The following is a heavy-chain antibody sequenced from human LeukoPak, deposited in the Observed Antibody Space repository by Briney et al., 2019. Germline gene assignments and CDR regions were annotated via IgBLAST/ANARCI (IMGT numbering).Heavy chain of an antibody. CDR1: GYTFTSYG. J-gene: IGHJ3*02. CDR3: ARDRSIVVVPAADAFDI. CDR2: ISAYNGNT. D-gene: IGHD2-2*01. V-gene: IGHV1-18*01. Sequence: ASVKVSCKASGYTFTSYGISWVRQAPGQGLEWMGWISAYNGNTNYAQKLQGRVTMTTDTSTSTAYMELRSLRSDDTAVYYCARDRSIVVVPAADAFDIWGQGTMVTVSS.